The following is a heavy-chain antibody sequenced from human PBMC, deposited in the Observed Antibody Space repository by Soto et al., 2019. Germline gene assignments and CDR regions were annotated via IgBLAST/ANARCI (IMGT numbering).Heavy chain of an antibody. CDR2: IYYSGST. D-gene: IGHD2-8*02. Sequence: SETLSLTCTVSGGSISSGGYYWSWIRQHPGKGLEWIGYIYYSGSTYYNPSLKSRVTISVDTSKNQFSLKLSSVTAADTAVYYCARLGFYYHAPAPCGIYTPPSASLLRPPPSETLSLTCTVSGGSMISYYW. CDR1: GGSISSGGYY. J-gene: IGHJ4*01. CDR3: ARLGFYYHAPAPCGIYTPPSASLLRPPPSETLSLTCTVSGGSMISYY. V-gene: IGHV4-31*03.